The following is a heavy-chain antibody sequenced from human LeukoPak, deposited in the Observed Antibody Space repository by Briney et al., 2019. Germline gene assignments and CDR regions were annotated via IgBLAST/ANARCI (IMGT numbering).Heavy chain of an antibody. CDR1: GGTFSSYA. Sequence: SVTVSCKASGGTFSSYAISWVRQAPGQGLEWMGGIIPIFGTANYAQKFQGRVTITADQSTSTAYTELSSLKASDTSMYYCARQGDGYLNNYFDPWGQGTLVTVSS. J-gene: IGHJ5*02. CDR3: ARQGDGYLNNYFDP. CDR2: IIPIFGTA. D-gene: IGHD5-24*01. V-gene: IGHV1-69*13.